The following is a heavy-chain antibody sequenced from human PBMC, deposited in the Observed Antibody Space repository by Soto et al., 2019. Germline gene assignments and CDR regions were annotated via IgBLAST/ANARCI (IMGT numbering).Heavy chain of an antibody. J-gene: IGHJ4*02. CDR2: ISYSGST. CDR3: MNYKSGWEY. CDR1: GVSISSRDYY. D-gene: IGHD6-19*01. V-gene: IGHV4-39*01. Sequence: QLQLQESGPGLVQPSETLSLTCNVSGVSISSRDYYWGWIRQPPGKGLEWIGMISYSGSTYYSPSLKSRVTISADTSNNQLSLRLSSVTAADTAVFHCMNYKSGWEYWGQGTVVTVSS.